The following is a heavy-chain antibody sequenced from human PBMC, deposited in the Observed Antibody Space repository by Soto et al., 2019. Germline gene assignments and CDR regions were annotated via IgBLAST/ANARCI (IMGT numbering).Heavy chain of an antibody. D-gene: IGHD4-4*01. V-gene: IGHV4-4*07. CDR1: GGSISSYY. CDR3: ARGGDDYSNDDYYYYGMDV. J-gene: IGHJ6*02. CDR2: IYTSGCT. Sequence: PSETLSLTCTVSGGSISSYYWSWIRQPAGKGLEWIGRIYTSGCTNYNPSLKSRVTMSVDTSKNQFSLKLSSVTAADTAVYYCARGGDDYSNDDYYYYGMDVWGQGTRVTVSS.